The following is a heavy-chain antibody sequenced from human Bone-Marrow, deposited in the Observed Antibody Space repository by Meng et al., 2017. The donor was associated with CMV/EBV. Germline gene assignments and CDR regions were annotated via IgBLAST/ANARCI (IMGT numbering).Heavy chain of an antibody. V-gene: IGHV4-31*02. CDR2: IYWSGST. CDR1: GGSISSGGYF. CDR3: ARVSYDFWSGTFDY. J-gene: IGHJ4*02. Sequence: SGGSISSGGYFWSWVRQHPGKGLEWIGYIYWSGSTYYNPSLKSRVTISADTSKNQFSLKLSSVTAADTAVYYCARVSYDFWSGTFDYWGRGTLVTVSS. D-gene: IGHD3-3*01.